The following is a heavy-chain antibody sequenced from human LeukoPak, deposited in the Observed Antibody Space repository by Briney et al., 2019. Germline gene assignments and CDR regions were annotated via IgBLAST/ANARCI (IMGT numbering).Heavy chain of an antibody. J-gene: IGHJ4*02. CDR3: APWIVGGFWADY. V-gene: IGHV3-74*01. CDR1: GFTFSNYW. Sequence: GGSLRLSCAASGFTFSNYWMHWVRQAPGKGLVWVSRIKSDGSSTNYADSVKGRFTISRDNAKNTLYLQMNSLRVDDTAVYYCAPWIVGGFWADYWGQGTLVTVSS. D-gene: IGHD1-26*01. CDR2: IKSDGSST.